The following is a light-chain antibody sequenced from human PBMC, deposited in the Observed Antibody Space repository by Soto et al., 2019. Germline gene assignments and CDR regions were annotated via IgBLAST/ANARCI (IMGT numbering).Light chain of an antibody. Sequence: QSALTQPASVSGSPGQSITISCTGTSSDVGGYNYVSWYQQHPGKAPKVMIYEVSNRPSGVSNRFSGSKSGNTASLTISGLQAEDEADYYCSSYTTSSTFYVFGTGTKLTVL. CDR1: SSDVGGYNY. J-gene: IGLJ1*01. CDR2: EVS. V-gene: IGLV2-14*01. CDR3: SSYTTSSTFYV.